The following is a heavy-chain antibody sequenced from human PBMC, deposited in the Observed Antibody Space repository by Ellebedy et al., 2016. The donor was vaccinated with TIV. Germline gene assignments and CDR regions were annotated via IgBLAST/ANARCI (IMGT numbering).Heavy chain of an antibody. CDR2: TYFRSDWRT. Sequence: SQTLSLTCAISGDSVSSNSAVWNWIRQSPSRGLEWLGRTYFRSDWRTEYAESMRGRITINPDTSKNQFSLHLNSVTPEDTAMYYCAREGTMVRGIINPFDDWGQGTLVIVSS. CDR3: AREGTMVRGIINPFDD. V-gene: IGHV6-1*01. CDR1: GDSVSSNSAV. D-gene: IGHD3-10*01. J-gene: IGHJ4*02.